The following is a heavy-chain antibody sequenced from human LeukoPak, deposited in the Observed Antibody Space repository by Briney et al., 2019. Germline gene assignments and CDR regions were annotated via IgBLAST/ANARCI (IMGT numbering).Heavy chain of an antibody. Sequence: PGGSLRLSCAASGFTFTTYTIHWVRQAPGQGLEYVSVVVGNGGTTYYANSVKGRFTISRDNSKNTVYLQMGSLRAEDTAVYYCARERAFYYFDYWGQGALVTVSS. CDR1: GFTFTTYT. CDR2: VVGNGGTT. V-gene: IGHV3-64*01. CDR3: ARERAFYYFDY. J-gene: IGHJ4*02.